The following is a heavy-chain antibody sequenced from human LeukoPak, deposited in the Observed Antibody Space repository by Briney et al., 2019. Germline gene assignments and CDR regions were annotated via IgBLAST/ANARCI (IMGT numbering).Heavy chain of an antibody. D-gene: IGHD4-17*01. CDR1: GGSFSGYY. CDR2: INHSGST. Sequence: SETLPLTCAVYGGSFSGYYWSWIRQPPGRGLEWIGEINHSGSTNYNPSLKSRVTISVDTSKNQFSLKLSSVTAADTAVYYCARGPILRLYYFDYWGQGTLVTVSS. V-gene: IGHV4-34*01. J-gene: IGHJ4*02. CDR3: ARGPILRLYYFDY.